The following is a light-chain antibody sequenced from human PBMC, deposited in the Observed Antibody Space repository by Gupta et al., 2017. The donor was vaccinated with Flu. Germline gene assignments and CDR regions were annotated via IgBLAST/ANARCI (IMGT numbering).Light chain of an antibody. V-gene: IGKV3-11*01. CDR1: ESVRGF. J-gene: IGKJ4*01. CDR3: QQRYSWPPLT. CDR2: DTS. Sequence: EVVLTQSLATLSLSPGERATLSCRASESVRGFLAWYQQKTGQAPRLLIYDTSNRATDIPARFSGSGSETDFTLTISSLEPEDSAVYYCQQRYSWPPLTFGGGTKVEIK.